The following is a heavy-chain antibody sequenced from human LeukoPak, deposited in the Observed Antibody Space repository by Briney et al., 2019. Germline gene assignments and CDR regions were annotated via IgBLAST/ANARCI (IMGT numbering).Heavy chain of an antibody. CDR2: ISGNGGST. CDR1: GFTFSSYA. D-gene: IGHD6-13*01. CDR3: AKGGSSWSYYFDY. V-gene: IGHV3-23*01. Sequence: PGGSLRLSCAASGFTFSSYAMSWVRQAPGKGLEWVSGISGNGGSTHYADSVKGRFTSSRDNSKNTLYLQMNSLRAEDTAIYYCAKGGSSWSYYFDYWGQGTLVTVSS. J-gene: IGHJ4*02.